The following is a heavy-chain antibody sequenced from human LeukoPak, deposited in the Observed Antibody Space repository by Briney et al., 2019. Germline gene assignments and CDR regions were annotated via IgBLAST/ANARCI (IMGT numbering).Heavy chain of an antibody. CDR2: ISGSGGST. CDR1: GFTVNSNY. V-gene: IGHV3-23*01. D-gene: IGHD2-2*02. CDR3: AKDGHCSSTSCYTYDY. Sequence: PGGSLRLSCAASGFTVNSNYLSWVRRAPGKGLEWVSAISGSGGSTYYADSVKGRFTISRDNSKNTLYLQMNSLRAEDTAVYYCAKDGHCSSTSCYTYDYWGQGTLVTVSS. J-gene: IGHJ4*02.